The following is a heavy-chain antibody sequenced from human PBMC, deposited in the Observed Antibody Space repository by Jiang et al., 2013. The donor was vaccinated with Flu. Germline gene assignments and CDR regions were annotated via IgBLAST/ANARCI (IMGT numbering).Heavy chain of an antibody. J-gene: IGHJ3*01. Sequence: GAEVKKPGASVKVSCKASGYTFSSYGFTWVRQAPGQGLEWMGWISAYNGNTNYAQKLQGRVIMTTDTPSSTASMELRSLTSDDTAVYYCARGFYFDTTGYPDAFDFWGQGTMVIVSS. CDR3: ARGFYFDTTGYPDAFDF. CDR2: ISAYNGNT. D-gene: IGHD3-22*01. V-gene: IGHV1-18*01. CDR1: GYTFSSYG.